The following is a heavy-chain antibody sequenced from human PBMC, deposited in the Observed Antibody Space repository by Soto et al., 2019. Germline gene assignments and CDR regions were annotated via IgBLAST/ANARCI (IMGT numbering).Heavy chain of an antibody. J-gene: IGHJ5*02. D-gene: IGHD3-16*01. CDR3: ARLDDYDYVWGSSNWFDP. Sequence: PXEFLTMCFNGGGYSFTSYWIGWGRQMSGKDLEWMGIIYPGDSDTRYSPSFQGQVTISADKSISTAYLHWSRLKDSDTAMYYCARLDDYDYVWGSSNWFDPWGQGTLVTVSS. V-gene: IGHV5-51*01. CDR2: IYPGDSDT. CDR1: GYSFTSYW.